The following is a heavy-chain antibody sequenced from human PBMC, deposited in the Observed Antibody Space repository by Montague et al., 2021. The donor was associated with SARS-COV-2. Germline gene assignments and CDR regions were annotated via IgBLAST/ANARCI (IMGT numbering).Heavy chain of an antibody. CDR1: GFIFSSYE. CDR2: ISSSGGGSTK. D-gene: IGHD2-21*01. CDR3: ARDRDWDDWCGMDV. J-gene: IGHJ6*02. Sequence: SLRLSFSASGFIFSSYEVNWVRQAPGKGLEWISYISSSGGGSTKHYTDSVKGRFTISRDNAKNSLYLQMNSLRVEDTAIYYCARDRDWDDWCGMDVWGQGTTVTVSS. V-gene: IGHV3-48*03.